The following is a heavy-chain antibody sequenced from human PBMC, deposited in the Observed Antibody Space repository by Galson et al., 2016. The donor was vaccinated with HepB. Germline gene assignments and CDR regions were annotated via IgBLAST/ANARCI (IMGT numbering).Heavy chain of an antibody. D-gene: IGHD3-16*02. J-gene: IGHJ4*02. CDR2: IYSGGST. Sequence: QAPGKGLEWVSLIYSGGSTYYADSVRGRFTISRDISKNTLFLEMLSLRAEDTAVYYCARVQTFYDYIWGTSRPRYFDYWGQGTLVTVSS. CDR3: ARVQTFYDYIWGTSRPRYFDY. V-gene: IGHV3-53*01.